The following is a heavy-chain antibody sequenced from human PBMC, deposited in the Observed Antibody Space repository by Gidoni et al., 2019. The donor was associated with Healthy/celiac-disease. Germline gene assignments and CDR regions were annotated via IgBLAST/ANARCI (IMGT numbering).Heavy chain of an antibody. CDR1: GFTFSSYA. Sequence: QVQLVESGGGVVQPGRSLRLSCAASGFTFSSYAMHWVRQAPGKGLEWVAVISYDGSNKYYADSVKGRFTISRDNSKNTLYLQMNSLRAEDTAVYYCARDFLGATRAYCGGDCYSTPDYWGQGTLVTVSS. CDR3: ARDFLGATRAYCGGDCYSTPDY. J-gene: IGHJ4*02. CDR2: ISYDGSNK. V-gene: IGHV3-30-3*01. D-gene: IGHD2-21*02.